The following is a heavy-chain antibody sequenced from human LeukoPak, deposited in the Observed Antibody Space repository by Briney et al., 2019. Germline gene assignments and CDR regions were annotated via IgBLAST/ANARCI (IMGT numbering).Heavy chain of an antibody. CDR2: ISGSGSRT. V-gene: IGHV3-23*01. CDR3: AKDIVVVVANDY. Sequence: GESLRLSCVASGFAFSSYAMTWVRLAPGKGLEWVAAISGSGSRTYYADSVKDRFTISRDNSKNTLYLQVIDLRGEDTAVYYCAKDIVVVVANDYWGQEPWSPSPQ. CDR1: GFAFSSYA. D-gene: IGHD2-15*01. J-gene: IGHJ4*01.